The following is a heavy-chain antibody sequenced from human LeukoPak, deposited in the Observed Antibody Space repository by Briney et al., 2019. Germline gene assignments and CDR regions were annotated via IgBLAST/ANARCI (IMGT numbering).Heavy chain of an antibody. V-gene: IGHV3-23*01. Sequence: GGSLRLSCAASGFTFSSFGMGWVRQAPGKGLEWVSSVSGNSAGTYYADSVKGRFSISRDNSKNTLYLQMNDLRAEDTAGYYFAKEGIGGCGWRFEPWGQGTLVTVSS. CDR3: AKEGIGGCGWRFEP. CDR2: VSGNSAGT. CDR1: GFTFSSFG. J-gene: IGHJ5*02. D-gene: IGHD6-13*01.